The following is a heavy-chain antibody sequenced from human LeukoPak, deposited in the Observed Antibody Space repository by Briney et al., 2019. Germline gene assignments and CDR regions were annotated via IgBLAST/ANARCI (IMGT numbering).Heavy chain of an antibody. CDR3: ARTGGAAD. CDR1: GDSVSSNSAA. V-gene: IGHV6-1*01. J-gene: IGHJ4*02. D-gene: IGHD1-14*01. Sequence: SQTLSLTCAISGDSVSSNSAAWNWIRQSPSRGLEWLGRTYYRSRWNKNYAVSVKSRITITQDTSKNQFSLQLNSVTPEDTAVYYCARTGGAADWGQGTLVTVSS. CDR2: TYYRSRWNK.